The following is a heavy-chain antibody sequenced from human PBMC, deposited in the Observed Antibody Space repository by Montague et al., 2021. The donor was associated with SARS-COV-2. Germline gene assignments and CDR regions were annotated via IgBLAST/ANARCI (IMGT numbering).Heavy chain of an antibody. CDR1: GGSISSSSYY. CDR3: ARDGSLRFEILIGPRPYYYGMDV. D-gene: IGHD3-9*01. CDR2: LYYSGST. V-gene: IGHV4-39*07. Sequence: SETLSLTCTVSGGSISSSSYYWGWIRQPPGKGLEWIGSLYYSGSTYYNPYLQSPVTISADTSKNQFYLKLSSVTAADTAVYYCARDGSLRFEILIGPRPYYYGMDVWGQGTTVTVSS. J-gene: IGHJ6*02.